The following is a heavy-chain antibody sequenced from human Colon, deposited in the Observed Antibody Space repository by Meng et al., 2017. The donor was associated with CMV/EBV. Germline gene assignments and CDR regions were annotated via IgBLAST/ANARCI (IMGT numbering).Heavy chain of an antibody. CDR1: GFTFNRNS. CDR3: AQDDWEGLDS. V-gene: IGHV3-23*01. J-gene: IGHJ5*01. Sequence: GGSLRLSCAASGFTFNRNSMSWVRQAPGKGLEWVSTITRGADGTYYADSVKGRFTISRDNAKNTLYLEMNILGADDTAIYYCAQDDWEGLDSWGQGTLVTVSS. D-gene: IGHD3-9*01. CDR2: ITRGADGT.